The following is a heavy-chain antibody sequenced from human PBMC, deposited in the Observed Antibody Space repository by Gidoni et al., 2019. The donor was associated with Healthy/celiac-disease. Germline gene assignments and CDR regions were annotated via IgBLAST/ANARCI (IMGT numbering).Heavy chain of an antibody. D-gene: IGHD3-22*01. J-gene: IGHJ5*02. CDR1: GGTFSSYA. CDR3: ARVHSSGFPYGFVDP. V-gene: IGHV1-69*01. Sequence: QVQLVQPGAEVKKPGSSVKVSCNASGGTFSSYAISWVRQAPGQGLEWMGGIIPIFGTANYAQKFQGRVTITADESTSTAYMVLSSLRSEDTAVYYCARVHSSGFPYGFVDPWGQGTLVTVSS. CDR2: IIPIFGTA.